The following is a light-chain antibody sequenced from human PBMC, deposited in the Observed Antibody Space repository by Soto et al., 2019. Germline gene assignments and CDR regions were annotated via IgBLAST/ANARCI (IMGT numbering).Light chain of an antibody. CDR3: QQYGSSPPLT. CDR2: GAS. J-gene: IGKJ4*01. V-gene: IGKV3-20*01. CDR1: QTVSSSY. Sequence: EIVLTQSPGTLSLSPGARATLSCRASQTVSSSYLAWYQQKPGQAPRLLIYGASGRATGIPDRFSGSGSGTDFTLTISRLEPEDFAVYYCQQYGSSPPLTFGGGTKVEIK.